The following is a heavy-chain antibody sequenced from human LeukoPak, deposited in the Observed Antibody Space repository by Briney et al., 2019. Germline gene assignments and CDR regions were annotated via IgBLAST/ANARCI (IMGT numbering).Heavy chain of an antibody. CDR2: IYYSGST. Sequence: KPSETLSLTCTVSGGSIGSSSYYWSWIRQHPGKGLEWIGYIYYSGSTYYNPSLKSRVTISVDTSKNQFSLKLSSVTAADTAVYYCARDDYGEGYFDYWGQGTLVTVSS. V-gene: IGHV4-31*03. CDR3: ARDDYGEGYFDY. J-gene: IGHJ4*02. CDR1: GGSIGSSSYY. D-gene: IGHD4/OR15-4a*01.